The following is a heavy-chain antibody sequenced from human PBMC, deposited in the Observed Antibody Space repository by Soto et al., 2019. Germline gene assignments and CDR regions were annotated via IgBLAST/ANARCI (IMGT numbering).Heavy chain of an antibody. CDR1: GGTFSSYA. D-gene: IGHD2-2*01. CDR2: IIPIFGTA. Sequence: QVQLVQSGAEVKKPGSSVKVSCKASGGTFSSYAISWVRQAPGQGLEWMGGIIPIFGTAHYAQKFQGRVTITADESTSTAYMELSSLRSEDTAVYYCARQARGLCSSTSCHGNNWFDPWGQGTLVTVSS. J-gene: IGHJ5*02. V-gene: IGHV1-69*01. CDR3: ARQARGLCSSTSCHGNNWFDP.